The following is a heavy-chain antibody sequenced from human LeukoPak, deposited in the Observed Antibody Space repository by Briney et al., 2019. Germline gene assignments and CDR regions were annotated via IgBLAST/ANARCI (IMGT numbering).Heavy chain of an antibody. J-gene: IGHJ6*02. CDR1: GFTFSSYE. D-gene: IGHD3-3*01. CDR3: ARDRDPKYYDFWSGYYKGDYYYYYGMDV. CDR2: ISSSGSTI. V-gene: IGHV3-48*03. Sequence: GGSLSLSCAASGFTFSSYEMNWVRQAPGKGLEWVSYISSSGSTIYYADSVKGRFTISRDNAKNSLYLQMNSLRAEDTAVYYCARDRDPKYYDFWSGYYKGDYYYYYGMDVWGQGTTVTVSS.